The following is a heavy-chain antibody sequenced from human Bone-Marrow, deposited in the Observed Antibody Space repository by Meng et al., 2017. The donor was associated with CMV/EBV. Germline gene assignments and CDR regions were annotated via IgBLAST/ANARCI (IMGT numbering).Heavy chain of an antibody. J-gene: IGHJ5*02. CDR3: SRGHEYCGGGSCYANNWFYP. D-gene: IGHD2-15*01. V-gene: IGHV4-34*01. CDR2: INHSGST. Sequence: SETLSLTCAVYGGSFSGYYWSWIRQLPGKGREWIGEINHSGSTNYNPSPKSRVTISVDTSKNQFSLTLSSVTAANTAVYYCSRGHEYCGGGSCYANNWFYPWGQGTLVTVSS. CDR1: GGSFSGYY.